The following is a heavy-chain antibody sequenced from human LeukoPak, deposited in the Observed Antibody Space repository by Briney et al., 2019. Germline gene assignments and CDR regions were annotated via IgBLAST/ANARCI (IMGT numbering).Heavy chain of an antibody. CDR1: GYSFTSYW. J-gene: IGHJ4*02. CDR2: IYPGDSDT. V-gene: IGHV5-51*01. Sequence: GESLKISCKGSGYSFTSYWIGWVRQIPGKGLEWMGIIYPGDSDTRYSPSFQGQVTISADKSISTAYLQWSSLKASDTAMYYCAREGAVAGTGDFFDYWGQGTLVTVSS. D-gene: IGHD6-19*01. CDR3: AREGAVAGTGDFFDY.